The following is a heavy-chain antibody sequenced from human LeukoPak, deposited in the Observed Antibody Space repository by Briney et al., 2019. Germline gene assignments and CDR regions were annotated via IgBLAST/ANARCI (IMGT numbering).Heavy chain of an antibody. CDR1: GFTFSSYW. CDR3: ARARSVDY. J-gene: IGHJ4*02. V-gene: IGHV3-7*01. Sequence: PGGSLRLSCAASGFTFSSYWMSWVRKAPGKGLEWVDNIKQDGSEKYYVDSAKGRFTISRDNAKNSLYLQMNSLRAEDTVVYYCARARSVDYWGQGTPVTVSS. CDR2: IKQDGSEK. D-gene: IGHD5/OR15-5a*01.